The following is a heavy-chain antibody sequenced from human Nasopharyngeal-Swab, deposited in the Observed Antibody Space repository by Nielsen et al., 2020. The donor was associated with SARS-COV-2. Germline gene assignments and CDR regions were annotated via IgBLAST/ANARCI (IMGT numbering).Heavy chain of an antibody. D-gene: IGHD2-21*02. J-gene: IGHJ2*01. Sequence: SETLSLTCTVSGGSIISSSYSWGWIRQPPGKGLEWIGSIYYSGSTYYNPSLKSRVTISVDTSKNQFSLKLSSVTAADTAVYYCARPRGLLNWYFDLWGRGTLVTVSS. CDR3: ARPRGLLNWYFDL. CDR1: GGSIISSSYS. V-gene: IGHV4-39*01. CDR2: IYYSGST.